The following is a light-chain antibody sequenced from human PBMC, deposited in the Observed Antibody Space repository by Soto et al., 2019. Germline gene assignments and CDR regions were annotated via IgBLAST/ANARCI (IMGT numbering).Light chain of an antibody. CDR3: QEYNSYSGT. V-gene: IGKV1-5*01. Sequence: DIQMTQSPSTLSASVGDRVTITCRASQSISSWLAWYQQKPGKAPKLLSYDASSLESGVPSRFSGSGSGTEFTLTISSLQPDDFATYYCQEYNSYSGTFGQGTKLEIK. CDR1: QSISSW. J-gene: IGKJ2*01. CDR2: DAS.